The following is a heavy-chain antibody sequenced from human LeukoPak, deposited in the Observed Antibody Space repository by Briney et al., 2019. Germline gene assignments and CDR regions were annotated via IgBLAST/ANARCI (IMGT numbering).Heavy chain of an antibody. CDR2: VNHSGST. CDR1: GGSFSGNY. D-gene: IGHD2-2*01. V-gene: IGHV4-34*01. J-gene: IGHJ5*02. Sequence: SETLSLTCAVYGGSFSGNYWNWIRQPPGNGLEGIGEVNHSGSTNYNPSLKSRVTISVHTTTKQFSPKLSSVTAADTAVYYCARGGRGVPAARRFKPGDWFDPWGQGTLVTVSS. CDR3: ARGGRGVPAARRFKPGDWFDP.